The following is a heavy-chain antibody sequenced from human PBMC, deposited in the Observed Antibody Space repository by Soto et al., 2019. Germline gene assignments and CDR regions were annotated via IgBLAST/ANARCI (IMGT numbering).Heavy chain of an antibody. D-gene: IGHD5-12*01. Sequence: PSETLSLTCAVSGVTISTYYWSWIRQPPGKGLEWIGYNYHSGTTNYNPSLKSRVTISVGTSKNQFSLRLTSVTAADTAIYYCVREAYIGYGHAIDHWGQGILVTVSS. J-gene: IGHJ4*02. CDR2: NYHSGTT. CDR1: GVTISTYY. V-gene: IGHV4-59*01. CDR3: VREAYIGYGHAIDH.